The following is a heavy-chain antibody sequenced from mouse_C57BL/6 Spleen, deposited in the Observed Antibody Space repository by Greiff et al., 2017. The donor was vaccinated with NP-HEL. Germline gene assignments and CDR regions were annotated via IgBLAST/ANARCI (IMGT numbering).Heavy chain of an antibody. CDR3: TRWGSKDPMDY. CDR1: GFNIKDYY. V-gene: IGHV14-1*01. J-gene: IGHJ4*01. D-gene: IGHD1-3*01. Sequence: VQLQQSGAELVRPGASVKLSCTASGFNIKDYYMHWVKQRPEQGLEWIGRIDPEDGDTEYAPKFQGKATMTADTSSNTAYLQLSSLTSEDTAVYYCTRWGSKDPMDYWGQGTSVTVSS. CDR2: IDPEDGDT.